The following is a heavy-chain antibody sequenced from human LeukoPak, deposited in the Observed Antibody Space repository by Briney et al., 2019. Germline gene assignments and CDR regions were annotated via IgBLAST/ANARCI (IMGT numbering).Heavy chain of an antibody. CDR1: GFTLTSYG. Sequence: TGGSLRLSCAASGFTLTSYGMHWVRQAPGKGLEWVAFIQYVGSNKNYADSVKGRFTISRDNSKNTLYLQMNSLRAEDTAVYYCARVIVATNTFDTFDIWGQGTLVTVSS. CDR3: ARVIVATNTFDTFDI. D-gene: IGHD5-12*01. CDR2: IQYVGSNK. V-gene: IGHV3-30*02. J-gene: IGHJ3*02.